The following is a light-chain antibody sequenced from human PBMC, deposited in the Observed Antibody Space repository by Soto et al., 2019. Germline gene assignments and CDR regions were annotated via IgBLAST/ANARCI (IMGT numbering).Light chain of an antibody. CDR2: EVS. J-gene: IGLJ1*01. CDR1: SSDVGGYSY. CDR3: SSYTSSSTLV. Sequence: QSVLTQPASVSGSPGQSITISCTGTSSDVGGYSYVSWYQQHPGTAPKLMIYEVSNRPSGVSNRFSGSKSGNTASLTISGLQAEDEADYYCSSYTSSSTLVFGTGTKVTVL. V-gene: IGLV2-14*01.